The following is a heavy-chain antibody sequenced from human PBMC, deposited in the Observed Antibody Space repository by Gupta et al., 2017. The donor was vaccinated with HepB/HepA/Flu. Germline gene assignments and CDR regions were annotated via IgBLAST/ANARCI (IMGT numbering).Heavy chain of an antibody. Sequence: QVQLVQSGAAVKKPGASMKVSCKASGYTFTSYTMHWVRQAPGQRLGWMGWINAANGNTKYSQKFHDRVTITRDTSASTVYMELSSLNSADTAVYYCARDPGSSWTRRYDWFDPWGQGTLVTVSS. CDR2: INAANGNT. J-gene: IGHJ5*02. D-gene: IGHD6-13*01. V-gene: IGHV1-3*01. CDR1: GYTFTSYT. CDR3: ARDPGSSWTRRYDWFDP.